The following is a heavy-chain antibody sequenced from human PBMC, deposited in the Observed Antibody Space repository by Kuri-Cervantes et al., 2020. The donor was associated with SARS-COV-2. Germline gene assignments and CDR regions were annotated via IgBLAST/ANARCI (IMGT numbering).Heavy chain of an antibody. CDR1: GYSISSDYY. D-gene: IGHD5-18*01. CDR2: MHHSGRT. CDR3: ARNGIPSRAIFIDS. V-gene: IGHV4-38-2*01. J-gene: IGHJ5*01. Sequence: GSLRLSCAVSGYSISSDYYWGWIRQPPGKGLEWIGSMHHSGRTYYNPSLKSRVTISVDTSKNQFSLKLSSVTAADTAVYFCARNGIPSRAIFIDSWGRGTLVTVSS.